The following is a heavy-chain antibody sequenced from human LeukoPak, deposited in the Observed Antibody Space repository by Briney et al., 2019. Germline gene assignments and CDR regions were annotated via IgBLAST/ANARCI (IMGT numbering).Heavy chain of an antibody. D-gene: IGHD2-21*02. CDR3: ARAQTYGDSRLLLDY. Sequence: GGSLRLSCAASGFTFGNYGMSWVRQAPGKGLGWVSGINWNGGSTGYADSVEGRFTISRDNAKNSQYLQMNSLRVEDTALYYCARAQTYGDSRLLLDYWGQGTLVTVSS. J-gene: IGHJ4*02. CDR1: GFTFGNYG. CDR2: INWNGGST. V-gene: IGHV3-20*04.